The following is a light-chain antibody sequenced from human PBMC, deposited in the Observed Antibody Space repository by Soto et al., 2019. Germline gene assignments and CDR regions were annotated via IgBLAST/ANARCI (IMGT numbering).Light chain of an antibody. CDR2: GAS. CDR3: QQYDSSPPGYT. Sequence: EIVLTQSPGTLSLSPGEGTTLSCTTSQSVSSTYFAWYQQKPGQAPRLLIYGASNRATGIPDRFSGSGSGTDFTLTISRLEREDFAMYYCQQYDSSPPGYTFGQGTKLEIK. CDR1: QSVSSTY. J-gene: IGKJ2*01. V-gene: IGKV3-20*01.